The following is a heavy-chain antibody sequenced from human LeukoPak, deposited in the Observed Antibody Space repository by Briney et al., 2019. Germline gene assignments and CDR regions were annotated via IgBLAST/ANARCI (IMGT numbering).Heavy chain of an antibody. Sequence: SETLSLTCTVSGGSISSYYWSWIRQPPGKGLEWIGYIYYSGSTNYNPSLKSRVTISVDTSKNQFSLKLSSVTAADTAVYYCARGYGSTWYNGMDVWGQGTTVTVSS. V-gene: IGHV4-59*01. CDR1: GGSISSYY. J-gene: IGHJ6*02. D-gene: IGHD6-13*01. CDR3: ARGYGSTWYNGMDV. CDR2: IYYSGST.